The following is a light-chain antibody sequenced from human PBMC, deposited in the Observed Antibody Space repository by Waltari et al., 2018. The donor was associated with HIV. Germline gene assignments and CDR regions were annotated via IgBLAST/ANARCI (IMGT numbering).Light chain of an antibody. Sequence: EIVLTQSPGALSLSPGERAILSCRASQNINRNYLGLYQQKPGQAPRLLIHGASSRATGIADRFNGSGSGTDFTLTIGRLEVEDFAVYFCQQYGTSPWTFGQGTKVEIK. CDR3: QQYGTSPWT. V-gene: IGKV3-20*01. J-gene: IGKJ1*01. CDR1: QNINRNY. CDR2: GAS.